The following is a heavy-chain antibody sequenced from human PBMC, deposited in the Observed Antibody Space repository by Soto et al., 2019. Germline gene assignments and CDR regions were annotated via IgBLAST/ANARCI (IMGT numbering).Heavy chain of an antibody. V-gene: IGHV3-53*01. J-gene: IGHJ6*02. CDR3: ARAHGYYYYGMDV. CDR2: IYSGGST. Sequence: GGSLRLSCAASGFTVSSNYMSWVRQAPGKGLEWVSVIYSGGSTYCADSVKGRFTISRDNSKNTLYLQMNSLRAEDTAVYYCARAHGYYYYGMDVWGQGTTVT. CDR1: GFTVSSNY.